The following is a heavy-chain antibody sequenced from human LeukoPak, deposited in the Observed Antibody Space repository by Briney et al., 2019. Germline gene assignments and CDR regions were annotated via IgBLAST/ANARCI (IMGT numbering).Heavy chain of an antibody. V-gene: IGHV4-34*01. Sequence: SETLSLTCAVYGGSFSGYYWSWIRQPPRKGLEWIGEINHSGSTNYNPSLKSRVTISVDTSKNQFSLKLSSVTAADTAVYYCARSKDYSSSSLDYYYYGMDVWGQGTTVTVSS. CDR1: GGSFSGYY. CDR2: INHSGST. J-gene: IGHJ6*02. CDR3: ARSKDYSSSSLDYYYYGMDV. D-gene: IGHD6-6*01.